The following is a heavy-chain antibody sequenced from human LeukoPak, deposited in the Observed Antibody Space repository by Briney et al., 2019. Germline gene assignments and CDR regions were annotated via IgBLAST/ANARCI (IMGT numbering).Heavy chain of an antibody. D-gene: IGHD5-18*01. CDR2: IYTSGST. Sequence: SETLSLTCTVSGGSISSGSYYWSWIRQPAGKGLEWIGRIYTSGSTNYNPSLKSRVTISVDTSKNQFSLKLSSVTAADTAVYYCARIPLKELWSPFDYWGQGTLVTVSS. J-gene: IGHJ4*02. CDR1: GGSISSGSYY. CDR3: ARIPLKELWSPFDY. V-gene: IGHV4-61*02.